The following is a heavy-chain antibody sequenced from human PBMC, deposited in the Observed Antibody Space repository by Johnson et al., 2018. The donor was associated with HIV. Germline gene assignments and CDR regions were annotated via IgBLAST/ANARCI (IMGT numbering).Heavy chain of an antibody. V-gene: IGHV3-66*01. CDR1: DFTVGSIY. J-gene: IGHJ3*02. CDR3: TTALRGTVTRDGYILDAFDI. D-gene: IGHD5-24*01. Sequence: MLLVESGGGLVKPGGSLRLSCAASDFTVGSIYMSWVRQAPGKGLEWVSLIYSGGSSYYADSVKGRFTISRDNSKNTLYLQMNSLKTEYTAVYYCTTALRGTVTRDGYILDAFDIWGQGTMVTVSS. CDR2: IYSGGSS.